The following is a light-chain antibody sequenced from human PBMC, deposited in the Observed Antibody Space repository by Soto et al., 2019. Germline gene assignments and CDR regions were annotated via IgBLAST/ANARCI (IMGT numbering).Light chain of an antibody. CDR3: LQHDAYPWA. V-gene: IGKV1-17*03. J-gene: IGKJ1*01. Sequence: DIQMTQSPPAMSASVGDRVTITCRASQGISNNLSWFQQKPGQVPKRLIYAASILESGVPSRFSGSGSGTEFTLTISSLQPEDFAAYYCLQHDAYPWAFGQGTKVDIK. CDR1: QGISNN. CDR2: AAS.